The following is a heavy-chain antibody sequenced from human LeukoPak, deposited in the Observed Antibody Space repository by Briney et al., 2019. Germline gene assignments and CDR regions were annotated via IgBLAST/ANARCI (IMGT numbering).Heavy chain of an antibody. CDR1: GYTFTSYG. CDR3: ARVPYCGSTSCLYYYGMDV. J-gene: IGHJ6*02. CDR2: ISAYNGNT. V-gene: IGHV1-18*01. D-gene: IGHD2-2*01. Sequence: GASVKVSCKASGYTFTSYGISWVRQAPGQGLEWMGWISAYNGNTNYAQKLQGRVTMTTDTSTSTAYMELRSLRSDDTAVYYCARVPYCGSTSCLYYYGMDVWGQGTTVTVSS.